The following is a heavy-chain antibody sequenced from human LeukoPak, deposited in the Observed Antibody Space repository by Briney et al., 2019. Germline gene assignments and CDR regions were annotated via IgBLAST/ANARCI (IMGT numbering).Heavy chain of an antibody. Sequence: PSETLSLTCTVSGGSISSSSYYWSWIRQPPGKGLEWIGYIYYSGSTNYNPSLKSRVTISVDTSKNQFSLKLSSVTAADTAVYYCARGDDSSGWYQLYWYFDLWGRGTLVTVSS. V-gene: IGHV4-61*01. D-gene: IGHD6-19*01. J-gene: IGHJ2*01. CDR3: ARGDDSSGWYQLYWYFDL. CDR2: IYYSGST. CDR1: GGSISSSSYY.